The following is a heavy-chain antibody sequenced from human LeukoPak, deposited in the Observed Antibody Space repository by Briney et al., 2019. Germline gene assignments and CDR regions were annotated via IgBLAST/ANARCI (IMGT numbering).Heavy chain of an antibody. V-gene: IGHV1-18*01. D-gene: IGHD3-3*01. CDR3: ARDLKRFLEWLLPDYYYYYMDV. CDR2: ISAYNGNT. CDR1: GYTFTSYG. J-gene: IGHJ6*03. Sequence: ASVKASCKASGYTFTSYGISWVRQAPGQGLEWMGWISAYNGNTNYAQKLQGRVTMTTDTSTSTAYMELRSLRSDDTAVYYCARDLKRFLEWLLPDYYYYYMDVWGKGTTITVSS.